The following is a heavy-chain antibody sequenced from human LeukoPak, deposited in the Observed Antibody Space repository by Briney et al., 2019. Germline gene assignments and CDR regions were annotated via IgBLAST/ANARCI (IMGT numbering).Heavy chain of an antibody. J-gene: IGHJ4*02. V-gene: IGHV3-23*01. CDR3: AKDGGSSCCSPIDY. CDR1: GFTFSNYA. D-gene: IGHD2-15*01. Sequence: GGSLRLSCAVSGFTFSNYAMSWVRQAPGKGLEWVSVISGSGDNTYYTGSVKGRFTISRDNSRNTLYLQMNSLRAEDTAVYYCAKDGGSSCCSPIDYWGQGALVTVSS. CDR2: ISGSGDNT.